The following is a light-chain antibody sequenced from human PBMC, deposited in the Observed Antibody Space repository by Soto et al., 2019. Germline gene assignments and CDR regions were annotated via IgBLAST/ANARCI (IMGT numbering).Light chain of an antibody. CDR3: QQYNNWPPWT. CDR2: GAS. Sequence: EVVLTQSPATLSLSPGERATLSCRASQSVSSYLAWYQQKPGQAPRLLIYGASSRATGIPARFSGSGSGTEFTLTISSLQSEDFAVYYCQQYNNWPPWTFGRGTKVDIK. CDR1: QSVSSY. J-gene: IGKJ1*01. V-gene: IGKV3-15*01.